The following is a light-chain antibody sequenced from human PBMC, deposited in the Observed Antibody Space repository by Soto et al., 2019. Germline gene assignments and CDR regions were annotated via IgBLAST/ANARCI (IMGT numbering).Light chain of an antibody. CDR1: KLGDKY. V-gene: IGLV3-1*01. CDR3: QAWDSDVV. CDR2: QDS. Sequence: SYELTQPPSVSVSPGQTASITCSGDKLGDKYACWYQQKPGQSPVLVIYQDSKRPSGIPERFSGSNSGNTATLTISRTQAMDEADYYCQAWDSDVVFGGGTKVTVL. J-gene: IGLJ2*01.